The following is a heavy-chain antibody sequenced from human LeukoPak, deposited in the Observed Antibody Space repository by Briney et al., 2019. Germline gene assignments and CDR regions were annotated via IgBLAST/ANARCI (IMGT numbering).Heavy chain of an antibody. V-gene: IGHV4-4*07. Sequence: SETLSLTCTVSGGSISSYYWSWIRQPAGKGLEWIGRIYTSGSTNNNPSLKSRVTMSVDTSKNQFSLKLSSVAAADTAVYYCAREIVRGHYYYGMDVWGQGTTVAVSS. CDR2: IYTSGST. CDR1: GGSISSYY. D-gene: IGHD2-21*01. CDR3: AREIVRGHYYYGMDV. J-gene: IGHJ6*02.